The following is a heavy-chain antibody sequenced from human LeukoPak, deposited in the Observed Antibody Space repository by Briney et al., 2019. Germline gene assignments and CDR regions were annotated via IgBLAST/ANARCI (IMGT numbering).Heavy chain of an antibody. J-gene: IGHJ4*02. CDR3: AREDQYLYYFDY. CDR1: GFTFSNYE. D-gene: IGHD2/OR15-2a*01. CDR2: ISSSSSYI. V-gene: IGHV3-21*01. Sequence: GGSLRLSCAASGFTFSNYEMNWVRQAPGKGLEWVSSISSSSSYIYYADSVKGRFTISRDNAKNSLYLQMNSLRAEDTAVYYCAREDQYLYYFDYWGQGTLVTVSP.